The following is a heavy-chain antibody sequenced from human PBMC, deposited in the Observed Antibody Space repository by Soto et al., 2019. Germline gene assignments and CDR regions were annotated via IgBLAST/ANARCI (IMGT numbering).Heavy chain of an antibody. CDR3: TRATFDV. J-gene: IGHJ6*02. V-gene: IGHV3-33*01. CDR2: IWFDGVKE. Sequence: HPGGSLRLSCAVSGFSFSTYAMHWVRQAPGKGLEWLAIIWFDGVKEYYAESVRGGFTISIDNSKNTVFLQMDTVGAEDSALYYCTRATFDVWGQGTTVTVSS. CDR1: GFSFSTYA.